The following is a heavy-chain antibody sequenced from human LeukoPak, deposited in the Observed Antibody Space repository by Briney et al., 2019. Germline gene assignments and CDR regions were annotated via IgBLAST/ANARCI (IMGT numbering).Heavy chain of an antibody. Sequence: GASVTVSCKASGYTFTIYYMHWVRQAPGQGLEWMGIINPSGGSTSYAQKFQGRVTMTRDTSTSTVYMELSSLRSEDTALYYCARGISSGWFDYWGQGTLVAVSS. V-gene: IGHV1-46*01. CDR2: INPSGGST. CDR3: ARGISSGWFDY. J-gene: IGHJ4*02. CDR1: GYTFTIYY. D-gene: IGHD6-19*01.